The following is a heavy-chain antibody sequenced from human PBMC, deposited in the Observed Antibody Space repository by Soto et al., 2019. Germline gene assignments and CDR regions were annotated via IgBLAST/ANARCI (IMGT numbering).Heavy chain of an antibody. CDR2: VYYTGST. CDR1: GGSISGSY. CDR3: ARSVAVPGAHIDY. Sequence: ETLCLTCSVSGGSISGSYWSWIRQSPGKGLEWLGYVYYTGSTNYSPSLRSRVSISVDTSKNEFSLRLSSVTAADTAVYFCARSVAVPGAHIDYWCQGPQVTVSS. D-gene: IGHD6-19*01. J-gene: IGHJ4*02. V-gene: IGHV4-59*01.